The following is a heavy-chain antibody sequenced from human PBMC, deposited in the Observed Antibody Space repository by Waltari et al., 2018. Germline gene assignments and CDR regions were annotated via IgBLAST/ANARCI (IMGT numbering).Heavy chain of an antibody. CDR2: ISWNSVRR. J-gene: IGHJ4*02. CDR1: GFTIDDSA. CDR3: ASVIALAGARPAY. D-gene: IGHD6-19*01. Sequence: EVQLVESGGDFVQPGRSLRLSCVASGFTIDDSAMHWVRQVPGKGLEWVSGISWNSVRRAYADSVKGRFTISRDNAKNSLFLEMNSLRVEDTAFYYCASVIALAGARPAYWGQGTLVTVSS. V-gene: IGHV3-9*01.